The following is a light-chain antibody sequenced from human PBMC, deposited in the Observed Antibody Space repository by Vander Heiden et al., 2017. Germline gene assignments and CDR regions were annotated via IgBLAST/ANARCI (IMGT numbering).Light chain of an antibody. CDR1: QGISSY. CDR2: DAS. J-gene: IGKJ2*01. CDR3: QQHKSYPQT. Sequence: IPLTPSPSSLSASVGDRVTITCRASQGISSYLAWYQQKPGKAPKLLIYDASTLQSGVPSRFSGSGSGTDFTLTISSLQPEDFATYYCQQHKSYPQTFGQGTKLEIK. V-gene: IGKV1-9*01.